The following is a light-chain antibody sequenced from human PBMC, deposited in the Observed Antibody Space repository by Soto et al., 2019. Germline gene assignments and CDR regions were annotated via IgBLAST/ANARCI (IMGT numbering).Light chain of an antibody. V-gene: IGKV1-5*01. CDR2: AAS. Sequence: DIQMTQSPSTLSASVGYRFTITCRASQSISSWLAWYQQKPGKAPKLLIYAASSLQSGVPSRFSGSGSGTEFTLTISSLQPDDFATYYCQQYNSYSQTFGQGTTGDIK. CDR3: QQYNSYSQT. CDR1: QSISSW. J-gene: IGKJ1*01.